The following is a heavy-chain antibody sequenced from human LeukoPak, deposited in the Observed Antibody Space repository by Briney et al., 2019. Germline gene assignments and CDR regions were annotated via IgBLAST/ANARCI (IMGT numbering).Heavy chain of an antibody. CDR1: GFTFTSYE. Sequence: PGGSLRLSCAASGFTFTSYELNWVRQAPGKGLERVSYISSSGNTISYAASVTGRFTISRDNAKNSLYLQVISLRAEDTAVYYCARGPSIAARYDAFDIGGQGTMVTVS. V-gene: IGHV3-48*03. CDR3: ARGPSIAARYDAFDI. J-gene: IGHJ3*02. CDR2: ISSSGNTI. D-gene: IGHD6-6*01.